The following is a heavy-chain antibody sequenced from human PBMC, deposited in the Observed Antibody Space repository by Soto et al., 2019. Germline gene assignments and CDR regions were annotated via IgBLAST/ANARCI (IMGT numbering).Heavy chain of an antibody. V-gene: IGHV3-30*19. CDR3: VRDEDNLDNGLEH. D-gene: IGHD1-1*01. CDR2: IPHDGTYQ. J-gene: IGHJ1*01. Sequence: QVQLVESGGGVVQPGGSLRLSCTASGFTFSSYGMHWVRQAPGKGLQWVVVIPHDGTYQYYLDSVKGRFTISRDNSKDTLYLQMNSLRVEDTAVYYCVRDEDNLDNGLEHWCQGTLVTGSS. CDR1: GFTFSSYG.